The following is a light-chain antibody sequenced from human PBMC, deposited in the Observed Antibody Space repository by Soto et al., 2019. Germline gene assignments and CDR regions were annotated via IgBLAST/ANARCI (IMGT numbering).Light chain of an antibody. Sequence: EIVLTQSPVILSLSPGERATISCRASQSVSSYLAWYQQKPGQVPRLLIYDASNRATGIPARFSGSGSGTDFTLTISSLEPEDFAVYYCQQRSNWPLTFGGGTKVEIK. CDR2: DAS. CDR3: QQRSNWPLT. CDR1: QSVSSY. V-gene: IGKV3-11*01. J-gene: IGKJ4*01.